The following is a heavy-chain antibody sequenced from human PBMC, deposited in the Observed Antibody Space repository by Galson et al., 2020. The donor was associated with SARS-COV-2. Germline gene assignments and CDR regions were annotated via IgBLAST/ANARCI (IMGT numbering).Heavy chain of an antibody. CDR1: VGTFSSYA. V-gene: IGHV1-69*05. CDR3: ARDYYYDSSGYWAY. J-gene: IGHJ4*02. Sequence: ASVKVSCKASVGTFSSYAISWVRQAPGQGLEWMGGIIPIFGTANYAQKFQGRVTITTDESTSTAYMELSSLRSEDTAVYYCARDYYYDSSGYWAYWGQGTLVTVSS. D-gene: IGHD3-22*01. CDR2: IIPIFGTA.